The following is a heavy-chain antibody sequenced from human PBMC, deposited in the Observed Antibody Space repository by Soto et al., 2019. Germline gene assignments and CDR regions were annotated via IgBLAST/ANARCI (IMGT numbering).Heavy chain of an antibody. CDR2: IYYSGST. CDR3: ARDRKAYYDFWRGPNSYYYGMDV. Sequence: QVQLQESGPGLVKPSQTLSLACTVSDGSISSGGYYWSWIRQHPGKGLEWIGYIYYSGSTYYNPSLKSRVTISVDTSKNQFSLKLSSVTAADTAVYYCARDRKAYYDFWRGPNSYYYGMDVWGQGTTVTVSS. J-gene: IGHJ6*02. CDR1: DGSISSGGYY. D-gene: IGHD3-3*01. V-gene: IGHV4-31*03.